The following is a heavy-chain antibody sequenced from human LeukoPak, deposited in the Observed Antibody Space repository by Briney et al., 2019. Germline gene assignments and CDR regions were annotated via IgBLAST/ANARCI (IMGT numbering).Heavy chain of an antibody. CDR3: ARDRGIYGGNILYYFDY. V-gene: IGHV4-31*03. CDR1: GGSISSGGYY. J-gene: IGHJ4*02. Sequence: PSETLSLTCTVSGGSISSGGYYWSWIRQHPGKGLEWIGYIYYSGSTYYNPSLKSRVTISVDTSKNQFSLKLSSVTAADTAVYYCARDRGIYGGNILYYFDYWGQGTLVTVSS. CDR2: IYYSGST. D-gene: IGHD4-23*01.